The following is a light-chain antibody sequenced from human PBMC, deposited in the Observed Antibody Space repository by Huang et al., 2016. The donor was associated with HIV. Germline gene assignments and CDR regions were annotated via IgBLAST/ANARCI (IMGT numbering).Light chain of an antibody. V-gene: IGKV3-20*01. CDR2: GVS. CDR3: QYYGNSPL. CDR1: PTITGGY. Sequence: EIVLTQSPGTLSSSPGERATLSCRASPTITGGYVSWYQQKPGQSPRLLIDGVSGRATGSPDRFSGSGSGTDFTLTITRLEPEDFAVYYCQYYGNSPLFGPGTTVDVK. J-gene: IGKJ3*01.